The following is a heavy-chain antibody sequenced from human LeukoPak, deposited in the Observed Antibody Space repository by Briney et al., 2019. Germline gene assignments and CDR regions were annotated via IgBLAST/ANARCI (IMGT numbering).Heavy chain of an antibody. Sequence: GRSLRLSCAASGFTFSSYAMSWVRQAPGKGLEWVSAISGSGGSTYYADSVKGRFTISRDNSKNTLYLQMNSLRAEDTAVYYCAKVLYYDILTGYYGRGFDYWGQGTLVTVSS. J-gene: IGHJ4*02. D-gene: IGHD3-9*01. CDR1: GFTFSSYA. V-gene: IGHV3-23*01. CDR2: ISGSGGST. CDR3: AKVLYYDILTGYYGRGFDY.